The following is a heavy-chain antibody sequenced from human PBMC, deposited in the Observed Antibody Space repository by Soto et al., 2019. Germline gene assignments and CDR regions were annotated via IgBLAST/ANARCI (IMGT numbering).Heavy chain of an antibody. D-gene: IGHD3-10*01. CDR2: IDPSDSYI. J-gene: IGHJ6*02. CDR1: GYSFTSYW. CDR3: ASRRGEGGSDGMDV. V-gene: IGHV5-10-1*01. Sequence: HGESLKISCKGSGYSFTSYWINWVRQMPGKGLEWMGTIDPSDSYINYSPSFQGHVTISADKSISTAYLQWSSLKASDTAMYYCASRRGEGGSDGMDVWGQGTTVTVSS.